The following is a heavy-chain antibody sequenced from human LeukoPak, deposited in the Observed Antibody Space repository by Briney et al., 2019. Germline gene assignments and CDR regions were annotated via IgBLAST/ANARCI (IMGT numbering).Heavy chain of an antibody. J-gene: IGHJ4*02. CDR1: GFTFTTYW. D-gene: IGHD3-16*01. V-gene: IGHV3-74*01. CDR2: INRDGSTP. CDR3: ARDFYTGHY. Sequence: GGSLRLSCAASGFTFTTYWMHWVRQAPGKGLVWVSGINRDGSTPIYADSVKGRFAISRDHANNTLYLQMNSLRAEDTAVYYCARDFYTGHYWGQGTLVTVSS.